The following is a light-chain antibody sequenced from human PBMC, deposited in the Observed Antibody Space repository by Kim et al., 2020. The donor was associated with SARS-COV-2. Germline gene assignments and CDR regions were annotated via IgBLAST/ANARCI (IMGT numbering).Light chain of an antibody. CDR1: SLRSYY. J-gene: IGLJ1*01. CDR2: GKN. V-gene: IGLV3-19*01. Sequence: SSELTQDPAVSVALGQTVRITCQGDSLRSYYASWYQQKPGQAPVLVIYGKNNRPSGIPDRFSGSSSGNTASLTITGAQAEDEADYYCNSRDSSGNHPFGTGPKLTVL. CDR3: NSRDSSGNHP.